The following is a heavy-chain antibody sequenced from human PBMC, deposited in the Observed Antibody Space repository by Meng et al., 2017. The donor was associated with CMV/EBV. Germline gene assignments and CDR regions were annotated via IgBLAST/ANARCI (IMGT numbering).Heavy chain of an antibody. CDR3: ARAWVGEEYYFDY. D-gene: IGHD3-10*01. CDR1: GYTLTSYG. V-gene: IGHV1-18*01. CDR2: ISAYNGNT. Sequence: HVTPVQLGAGVKKPGASVKVTCKASGYTLTSYGISWVRQAPGQGLEWMGSISAYNGNTNYAQKLQGRVTMTTDTSTGTAYMELRSLRSDDTAVYYCARAWVGEEYYFDYWGQGTLVTVSS. J-gene: IGHJ4*02.